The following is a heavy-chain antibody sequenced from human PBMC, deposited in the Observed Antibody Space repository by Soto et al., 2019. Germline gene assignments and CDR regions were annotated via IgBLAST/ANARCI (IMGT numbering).Heavy chain of an antibody. CDR1: GFTFSSYA. D-gene: IGHD6-25*01. V-gene: IGHV3-30-3*01. J-gene: IGHJ6*02. CDR3: ARESTPQGAADDYYYGMDV. CDR2: ISYDGSNK. Sequence: QVQLVESGGGVVQPGRSLRLSCAASGFTFSSYAMHWVRQAPGKGLEWVAVISYDGSNKYYAVAVKGRFTITRDNSKNTLYLQMNSLRAEDTAVYYCARESTPQGAADDYYYGMDVWGQGTTVTVSS.